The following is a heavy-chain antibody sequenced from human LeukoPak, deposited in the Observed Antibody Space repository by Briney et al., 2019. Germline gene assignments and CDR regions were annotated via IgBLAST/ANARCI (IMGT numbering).Heavy chain of an antibody. D-gene: IGHD2-21*02. Sequence: PSETLSLTCTLSGGSISSSTDYWGWIRHPPRKGLEWIGTIYYRGSTFYKPSLKSRANILIDTSKNQLSLRLSSVTAADTAVYYCAKEIGRRSDSDHWGQGTLVTVSS. CDR3: AKEIGRRSDSDH. CDR1: GGSISSSTDY. J-gene: IGHJ5*02. V-gene: IGHV4-39*07. CDR2: IYYRGST.